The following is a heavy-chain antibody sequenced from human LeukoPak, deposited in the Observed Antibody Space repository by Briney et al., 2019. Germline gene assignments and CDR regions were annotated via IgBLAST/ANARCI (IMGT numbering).Heavy chain of an antibody. D-gene: IGHD5-12*01. J-gene: IGHJ6*03. CDR3: ARHALLLDGRGYSGYDQTDYYYYYMDV. CDR2: IYTSGST. V-gene: IGHV4-4*09. Sequence: PSETLSLTCTVSGGSISSYYWSWIRQPPGKGLEWIGYIYTSGSTNYNPSLKSRVTISVDTSKNQFSLKLSSVTAADTAVYYCARHALLLDGRGYSGYDQTDYYYYYMDVWGKGTTVTVSS. CDR1: GGSISSYY.